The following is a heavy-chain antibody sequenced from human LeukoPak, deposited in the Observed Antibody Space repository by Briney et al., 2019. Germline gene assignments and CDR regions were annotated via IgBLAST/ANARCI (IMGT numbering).Heavy chain of an antibody. Sequence: ASVKVSCKASTDTFINYDINWVRQATGQGLEWIGWMNPNTGNTGYAQNFQGRATMTRDTSINTAHMELSSLRPEDTAVYYCAVTPSNLSHLDKWGQGTLVTISS. J-gene: IGHJ4*02. CDR2: MNPNTGNT. D-gene: IGHD4-11*01. V-gene: IGHV1-8*01. CDR1: TDTFINYD. CDR3: AVTPSNLSHLDK.